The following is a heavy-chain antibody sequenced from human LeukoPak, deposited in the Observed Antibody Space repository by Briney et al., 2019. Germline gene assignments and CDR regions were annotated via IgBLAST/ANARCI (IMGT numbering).Heavy chain of an antibody. D-gene: IGHD3-22*01. CDR3: ARQEYYDSSGYY. J-gene: IGHJ4*02. V-gene: IGHV4-39*01. CDR2: IYYSGTT. CDR1: GGSISSSSYY. Sequence: SETLSLTCTVSGGSISSSSYYWGWIRQPPGKGLAWIGSIYYSGTTYYNPSLNSRVTISVDTSKNQFSLKLSSVTAADTAVYYCARQEYYDSSGYYWGQGTPVTVSS.